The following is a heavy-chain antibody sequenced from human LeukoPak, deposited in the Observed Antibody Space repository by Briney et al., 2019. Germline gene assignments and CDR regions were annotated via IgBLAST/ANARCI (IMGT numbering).Heavy chain of an antibody. J-gene: IGHJ6*03. V-gene: IGHV1-3*03. CDR2: INTGNGNT. D-gene: IGHD6-19*01. Sequence: GASVKVSCKASGYTFTSYAMHWVRQAPGQRLEWMGWINTGNGNTKYSQDFQGRVTITRDTSASTAYMELSSLRSEDMAVYYCARGRPDNTAVAGTGESRNYYYYYYMDVWGKGTTVTVSS. CDR3: ARGRPDNTAVAGTGESRNYYYYYYMDV. CDR1: GYTFTSYA.